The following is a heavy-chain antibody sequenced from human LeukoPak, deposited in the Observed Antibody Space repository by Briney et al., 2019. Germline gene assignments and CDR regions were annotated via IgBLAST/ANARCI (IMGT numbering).Heavy chain of an antibody. J-gene: IGHJ4*02. CDR1: GFTFSSYS. Sequence: GGSLRLSCAASGFTFSSYSMNWVRQAPGKGLEWVSYISSSSSTIYYADSVKGRFTISRDNSKNTLYLQMNSLRAEDTAVYYCAKGRYSNLPYYFDYWGQGTLVTVSS. CDR2: ISSSSSTI. V-gene: IGHV3-48*01. CDR3: AKGRYSNLPYYFDY. D-gene: IGHD6-13*01.